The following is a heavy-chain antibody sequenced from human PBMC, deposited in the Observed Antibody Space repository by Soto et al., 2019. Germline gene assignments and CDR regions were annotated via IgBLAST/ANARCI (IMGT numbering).Heavy chain of an antibody. J-gene: IGHJ4*02. CDR2: ISAYNGNT. CDR1: GYTFTSYG. D-gene: IGHD6-6*01. CDR3: ARGGQGSSSGVLVY. V-gene: IGHV1-18*04. Sequence: ASVKVSCKASGYTFTSYGISWVRQAPGQGLEWMGWISAYNGNTNYAQKLLGRVTMTTDTSTSTAYMELRSLRSGDTAVYYCARGGQGSSSGVLVYWGQGTLVTVSS.